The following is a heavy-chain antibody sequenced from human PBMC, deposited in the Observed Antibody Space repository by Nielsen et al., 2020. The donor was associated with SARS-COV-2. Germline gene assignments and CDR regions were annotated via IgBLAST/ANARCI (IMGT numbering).Heavy chain of an antibody. CDR3: ARVKYDLWSGFSYRGYYTDV. D-gene: IGHD3-3*01. Sequence: GESLKISCRASGFSFSIYSMNWVRQAPGKGLEWVSYITSTSNTIYYADSVKGRFTISRDNADNSLYLQMDSLRDEDTAVYYCARVKYDLWSGFSYRGYYTDVWGKGTTVTVS. CDR2: ITSTSNTI. J-gene: IGHJ6*03. CDR1: GFSFSIYS. V-gene: IGHV3-48*02.